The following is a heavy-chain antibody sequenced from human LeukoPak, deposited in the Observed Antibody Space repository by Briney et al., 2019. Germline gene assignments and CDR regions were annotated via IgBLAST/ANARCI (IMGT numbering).Heavy chain of an antibody. V-gene: IGHV3-30*03. J-gene: IGHJ4*02. D-gene: IGHD2-15*01. CDR3: ATRWGGYCSGGSCYSRGISGEKIRVFDY. CDR2: ISYDGGIK. CDR1: GFTFSRCG. Sequence: GGSLRLSCAASGFTFSRCGIHWVRQAPGKGLEWVAVISYDGGIKYYADSVKGRFTISRDNSKNTLYLQMNSLRAEDTAVYYCATRWGGYCSGGSCYSRGISGEKIRVFDYWGQGTLVTVSS.